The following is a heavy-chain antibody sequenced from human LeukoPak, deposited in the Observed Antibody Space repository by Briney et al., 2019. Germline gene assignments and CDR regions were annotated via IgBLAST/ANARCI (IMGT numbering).Heavy chain of an antibody. Sequence: GGSLRLSCAASGFTFTTYTMNWVRQAPGKGLEWVSYISSSSTAIYYAHSVKGRFTISRDNAKNSLSLQMNSLRAEDTAVYYCAREYSSSSRRAFDIWGQGTMVTVSS. CDR2: ISSSSTAI. D-gene: IGHD6-6*01. CDR1: GFTFTTYT. CDR3: AREYSSSSRRAFDI. J-gene: IGHJ3*02. V-gene: IGHV3-48*01.